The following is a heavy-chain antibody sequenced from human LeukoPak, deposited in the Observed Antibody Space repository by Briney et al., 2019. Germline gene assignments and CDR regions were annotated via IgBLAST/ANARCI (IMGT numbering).Heavy chain of an antibody. D-gene: IGHD5-18*01. V-gene: IGHV4-34*01. CDR2: INHSGST. Sequence: SETLSLTCAVYGGSFSGYYWSWIRQPPGKGLEWIGEINHSGSTNYNPSLKSRVTISVDTSKNQFSLKLSSVTAADTAVYYCARARGYSSSFDYWGQGALVTVSS. CDR1: GGSFSGYY. CDR3: ARARGYSSSFDY. J-gene: IGHJ4*02.